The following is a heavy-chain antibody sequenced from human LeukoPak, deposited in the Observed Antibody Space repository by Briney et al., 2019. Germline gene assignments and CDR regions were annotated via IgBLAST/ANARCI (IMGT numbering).Heavy chain of an antibody. CDR2: IYPSDSDT. V-gene: IGHV5-51*01. Sequence: GESLRISCEASGYKFTSYWIGWIGQMPGKGLEWMGVIYPSDSDTRYNLSFEGQVTISADKSINTAYLQWSSLRPSDTAVYYCAKGDGEFEYWGQGTLVTVSS. CDR3: AKGDGEFEY. CDR1: GYKFTSYW. J-gene: IGHJ4*02. D-gene: IGHD3-10*01.